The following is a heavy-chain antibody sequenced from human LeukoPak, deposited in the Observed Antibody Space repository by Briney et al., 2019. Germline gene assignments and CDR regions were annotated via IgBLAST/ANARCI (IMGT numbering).Heavy chain of an antibody. J-gene: IGHJ5*02. CDR1: GFTFSSYA. CDR2: ISYDGSNK. V-gene: IGHV3-30*04. CDR3: AREGGDSNWFDP. D-gene: IGHD2-21*01. Sequence: GGSLRLSCAASGFTFSSYAMHWVRQAPGKGLEWVAVISYDGSNKYYADSVKGRFTISRDNAKDSLYLQMNSLSAEDTAVYYCAREGGDSNWFDPWGQGTLVTVSS.